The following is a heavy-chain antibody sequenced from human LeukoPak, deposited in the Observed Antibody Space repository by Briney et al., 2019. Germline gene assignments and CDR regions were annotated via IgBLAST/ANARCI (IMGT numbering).Heavy chain of an antibody. J-gene: IGHJ3*02. CDR3: TTDPVMITFGGVI. V-gene: IGHV3-11*01. CDR2: ISSSGSTI. D-gene: IGHD3-16*01. Sequence: GGSLRLSCAASGFTFSDYYMSWIRQAPGKGLEWVSYISSSGSTIYYADSVKGRYTISRDNAKNSLYLQMNSLRAEDTAVYYCTTDPVMITFGGVIWGQGTMVTVSS. CDR1: GFTFSDYY.